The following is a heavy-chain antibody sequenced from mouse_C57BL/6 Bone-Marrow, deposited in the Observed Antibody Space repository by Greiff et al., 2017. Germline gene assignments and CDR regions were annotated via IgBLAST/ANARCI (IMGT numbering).Heavy chain of an antibody. J-gene: IGHJ1*03. V-gene: IGHV5-16*01. CDR2: INYDGSST. CDR3: AREQDDGYDWYIDV. D-gene: IGHD2-3*01. Sequence: EVQLVESEGGLVQPGSSMKLSCTASGFTFSDYYMAWVRQVPEKGLEWVANINYDGSSTYYLDSLKSRFIISRDNAKNILYLQMSSLKSEDTATYYCAREQDDGYDWYIDVWGTGTTVTVS. CDR1: GFTFSDYY.